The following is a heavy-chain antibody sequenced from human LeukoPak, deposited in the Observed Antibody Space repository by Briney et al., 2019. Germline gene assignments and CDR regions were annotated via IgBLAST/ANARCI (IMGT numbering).Heavy chain of an antibody. Sequence: SETLSLTCTVSGGSISSYYWSWIRQPAGKGLEWIGRIYTSGSTNYNPSLKRRVTMTVDTSKNQFSLKLSSVTAADTAVYYCARDVRHYDSSGYYGYFDCWGQGNLVTASS. V-gene: IGHV4-4*07. J-gene: IGHJ4*02. CDR1: GGSISSYY. CDR2: IYTSGST. CDR3: ARDVRHYDSSGYYGYFDC. D-gene: IGHD3-22*01.